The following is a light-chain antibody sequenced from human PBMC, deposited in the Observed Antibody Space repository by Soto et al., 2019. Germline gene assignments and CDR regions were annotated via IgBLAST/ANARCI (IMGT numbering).Light chain of an antibody. J-gene: IGKJ4*01. Sequence: DIVMTQSPDSLAVSLGERATINCKSSQSVLYSTNNKNYLAWYQQKPGQPPKLLIYWAATRESGVPDRFSGSGSGTDFPLTISSLQAEDVAVYYCQQYYITPLTFGGGTTVEIK. CDR1: QSVLYSTNNKNY. CDR2: WAA. V-gene: IGKV4-1*01. CDR3: QQYYITPLT.